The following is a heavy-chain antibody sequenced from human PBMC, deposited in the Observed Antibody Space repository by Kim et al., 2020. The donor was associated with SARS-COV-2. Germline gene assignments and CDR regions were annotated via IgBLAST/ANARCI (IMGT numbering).Heavy chain of an antibody. Sequence: GGSLRLSCAASGFTFSNAWMSWVRQAPGKGLEWVGRIKSKTDGGTTDYAAPVKGRFTISRDDSKNTLYLQMNSLKTEDTAVYYCTTDMLVRGVITPYYYYGMDVWGQGTTVTVSS. CDR1: GFTFSNAW. D-gene: IGHD3-10*01. CDR3: TTDMLVRGVITPYYYYGMDV. V-gene: IGHV3-15*01. CDR2: IKSKTDGGTT. J-gene: IGHJ6*02.